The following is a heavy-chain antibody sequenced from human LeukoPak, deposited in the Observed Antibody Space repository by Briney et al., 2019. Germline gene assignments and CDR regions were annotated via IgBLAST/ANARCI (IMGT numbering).Heavy chain of an antibody. CDR1: GGSISSGGYY. J-gene: IGHJ5*02. V-gene: IGHV4-31*03. D-gene: IGHD2-2*01. CDR3: ARGPGVVVVPAPEFDP. Sequence: SQTLSLTCTVSGGSISSGGYYWSWIRQHPGNGLEWIGYIYYSGSTYYNPSLKSRVTISVDTSKNQFSLKLSSVTAADTAVYYCARGPGVVVVPAPEFDPWGQGTLVTVSS. CDR2: IYYSGST.